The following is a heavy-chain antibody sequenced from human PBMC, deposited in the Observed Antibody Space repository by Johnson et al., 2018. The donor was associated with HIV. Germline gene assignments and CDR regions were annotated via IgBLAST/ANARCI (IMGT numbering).Heavy chain of an antibody. CDR2: ISSSGSTI. J-gene: IGHJ3*02. V-gene: IGHV3-11*04. Sequence: QVQLVESGGGLVKPGWSLRLSCAASGFTFSDYYMNWIRQAPGKGLEWVSYISSSGSTIYYADSVKGRFTISRDNAKNSLYLQMNSLRDEDTAVYYCVRRFYDSSAFDIWGQGTLVTVSS. D-gene: IGHD3-22*01. CDR3: VRRFYDSSAFDI. CDR1: GFTFSDYY.